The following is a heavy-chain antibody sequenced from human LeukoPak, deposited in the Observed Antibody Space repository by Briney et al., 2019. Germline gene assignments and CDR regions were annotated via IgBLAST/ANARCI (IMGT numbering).Heavy chain of an antibody. CDR3: ARDYGDYAVNWFGP. D-gene: IGHD4-17*01. Sequence: PSETLSLTCAVYGGSFSGYYWSWIRQPPGKGLEWIGEINHSGSTNYNPSLKSRVTISVDTSKNQFSLKLSSVTAADTAVYYCARDYGDYAVNWFGPWGQGTLVTVSS. CDR2: INHSGST. V-gene: IGHV4-34*01. CDR1: GGSFSGYY. J-gene: IGHJ5*02.